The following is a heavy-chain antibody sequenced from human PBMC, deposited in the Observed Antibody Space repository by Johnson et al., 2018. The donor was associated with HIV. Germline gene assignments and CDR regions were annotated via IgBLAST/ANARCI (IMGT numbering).Heavy chain of an antibody. D-gene: IGHD6-19*01. Sequence: QMLLVESGGGLVQPGGSLRLSCAASGFTFSDYYMSWIRQAPGKGLEWVSCISSSGTTIYYADSVKGRFTISRDNSKNTLYLQMNSLRAEDTAVYYCAARIAVADDDAFDIWGQGTMVTVSS. CDR3: AARIAVADDDAFDI. CDR2: ISSSGTTI. J-gene: IGHJ3*02. V-gene: IGHV3-11*04. CDR1: GFTFSDYY.